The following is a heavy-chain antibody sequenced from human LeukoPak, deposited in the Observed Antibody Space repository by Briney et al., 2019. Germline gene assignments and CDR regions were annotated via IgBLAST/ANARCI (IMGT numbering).Heavy chain of an antibody. CDR3: ARGNDYASHY. Sequence: LEWIGYIYHSGSTYYNPSLKSRVTISVDRSKNQFSLKLSSVTAADTAVYYCARGNDYASHYWGQGTLVTVSS. CDR2: IYHSGST. J-gene: IGHJ4*02. V-gene: IGHV4-30-2*04. D-gene: IGHD4-17*01.